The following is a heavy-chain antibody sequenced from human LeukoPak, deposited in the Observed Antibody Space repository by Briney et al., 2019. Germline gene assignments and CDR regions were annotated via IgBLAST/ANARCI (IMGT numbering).Heavy chain of an antibody. Sequence: KPSETLSLTCAVYGGSFSGYYWSWIRQPPGKGLEWIGEINHSGSTNYNPSLKSRVTISVDTSKNQFSLKLSSVTAADTAVYYCATITAMVMWNCYYYYMDVWGKGTTVTVSS. V-gene: IGHV4-34*01. CDR1: GGSFSGYY. J-gene: IGHJ6*03. D-gene: IGHD5-18*01. CDR3: ATITAMVMWNCYYYYMDV. CDR2: INHSGST.